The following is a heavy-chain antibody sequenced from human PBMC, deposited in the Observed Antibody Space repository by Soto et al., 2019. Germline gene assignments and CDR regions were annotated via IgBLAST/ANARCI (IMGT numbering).Heavy chain of an antibody. V-gene: IGHV4-59*08. CDR1: GGSISSYY. Sequence: SETLSLTCTVSGGSISSYYWSWIRQPPGKGLEWIGYIYYSGSTNYNPSLKSRVTISVDTSKNQFSLKLSSVTAADTAVYYCSVDTAMVTQEDYYYGMDVWGQGTTVTVSS. CDR2: IYYSGST. J-gene: IGHJ6*02. D-gene: IGHD5-18*01. CDR3: SVDTAMVTQEDYYYGMDV.